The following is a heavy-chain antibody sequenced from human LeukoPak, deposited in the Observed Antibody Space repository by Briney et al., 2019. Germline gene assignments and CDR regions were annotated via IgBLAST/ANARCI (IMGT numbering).Heavy chain of an antibody. J-gene: IGHJ4*02. CDR3: ARLRRYGIVVVYNQGFDY. V-gene: IGHV4-39*07. CDR1: GGSISSSSYY. CDR2: INHSGST. Sequence: SETLSLTCTVSGGSISSSSYYWGWIRQPPGKGLEWIGEINHSGSTNYNPSLKSRVTISVDTSKNQFSLKLSSVTAADTAVYYCARLRRYGIVVVYNQGFDYWGQGTLVTVSS. D-gene: IGHD3-22*01.